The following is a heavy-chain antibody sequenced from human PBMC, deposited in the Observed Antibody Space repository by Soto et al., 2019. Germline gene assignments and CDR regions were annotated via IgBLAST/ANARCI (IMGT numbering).Heavy chain of an antibody. D-gene: IGHD3-10*01. CDR3: ARGVHNYGMDV. Sequence: LQPQCLPRSVAEGSISSRSYCCGRKRQPPGKGLEWIGSIYYSGSTYYNPSLKSRVTISVDTSKNQFSLKLSSVTAADTAVCYCARGVHNYGMDVWGQGTTVTVSS. V-gene: IGHV4-39*01. J-gene: IGHJ6*02. CDR2: IYYSGST. CDR1: EGSISSRSYC.